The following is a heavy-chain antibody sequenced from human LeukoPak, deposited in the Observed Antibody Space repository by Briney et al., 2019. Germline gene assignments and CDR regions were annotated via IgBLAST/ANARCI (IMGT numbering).Heavy chain of an antibody. CDR1: GYTFTGYY. J-gene: IGHJ6*03. CDR3: ARVNGDLESYYYYMDV. V-gene: IGHV1-2*02. Sequence: ASVKVSCKASGYTFTGYYMHWVRQAPGQGLEWMGWINPNSGGTNYAQKFQGRVTMTRDTSISTAYMELSRLRSEDTAVCYCARVNGDLESYYYYMDVWGKGTTVTISS. D-gene: IGHD4-17*01. CDR2: INPNSGGT.